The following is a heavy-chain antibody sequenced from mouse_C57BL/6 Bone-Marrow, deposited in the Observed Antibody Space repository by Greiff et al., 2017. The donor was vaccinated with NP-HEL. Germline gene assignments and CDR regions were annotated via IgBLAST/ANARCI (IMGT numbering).Heavy chain of an antibody. CDR2: IDPEECEN. V-gene: IGHV14-2*01. CDR1: GFNIKDYY. CDR3: ARWDDYDYFDY. D-gene: IGHD2-4*01. J-gene: IGHJ2*01. Sequence: VQLQQSGAELVKPGASVKLSWRASGFNIKDYYMDWVKQRTEQGLEWIGRIDPEECENPYAPKFQGKATITADTSSNTAYLQLSSLTSEDTAVYYCARWDDYDYFDYWGQGTTLTVSS.